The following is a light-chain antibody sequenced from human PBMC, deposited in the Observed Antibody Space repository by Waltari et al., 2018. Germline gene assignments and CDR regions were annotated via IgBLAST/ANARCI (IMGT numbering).Light chain of an antibody. CDR1: SSDVGGYNP. CDR2: EVS. J-gene: IGLJ2*01. V-gene: IGLV2-8*01. Sequence: QSALTQPPSASGSPGQSVTISCPGTSSDVGGYNPVSWSQQHPGKAPTPMISEVSNRPSGVPDRFSGSKSGNTASLTVSGLQAEDEADYYCSSYAGSNVIFGGGTKLTVL. CDR3: SSYAGSNVI.